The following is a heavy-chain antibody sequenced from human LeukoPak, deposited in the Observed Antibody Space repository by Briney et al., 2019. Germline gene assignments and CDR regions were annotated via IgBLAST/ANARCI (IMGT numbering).Heavy chain of an antibody. CDR1: GFTFSSYW. V-gene: IGHV3-7*01. J-gene: IGHJ4*02. CDR3: ARGSEYTSSTNYYFDY. CDR2: IKQGGSEK. Sequence: AGGSLRLSCAASGFTFSSYWMSWVRQAPGKGLEWVANIKQGGSEKHYVDSVKGRFTISRDNAKKSLFLHMNSLRAEDTAVYYCARGSEYTSSTNYYFDYWGQGTLVTVSS. D-gene: IGHD6-6*01.